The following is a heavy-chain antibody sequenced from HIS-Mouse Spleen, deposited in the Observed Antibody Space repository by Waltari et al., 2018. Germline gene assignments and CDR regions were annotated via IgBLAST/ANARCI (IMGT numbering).Heavy chain of an antibody. CDR2: IWYDGSNK. D-gene: IGHD3-16*01. V-gene: IGHV3-33*06. J-gene: IGHJ4*02. Sequence: QVQLVESGGGVVQPGRSLRLSCGASGCTFSSHGMHWVRQAPGKGLEWVAVIWYDGSNKYYADSVKGRFTISRDNSKNTLYLQMNSLRAEDTAVYYCAKETDRGYYFDYWGQGTLVTVSS. CDR3: AKETDRGYYFDY. CDR1: GCTFSSHG.